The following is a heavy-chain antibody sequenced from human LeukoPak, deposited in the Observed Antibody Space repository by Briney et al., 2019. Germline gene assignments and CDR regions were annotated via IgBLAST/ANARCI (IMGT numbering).Heavy chain of an antibody. CDR3: ARNLEGQWLGLDY. CDR1: GFTSSSYG. D-gene: IGHD6-19*01. CDR2: IWYDGSNK. J-gene: IGHJ4*02. V-gene: IGHV3-33*01. Sequence: GGSLRLSCAASGFTSSSYGMHWVRQAPGKGLEWVAVIWYDGSNKYYADSVKGRFTISRDNSKNTLYLQMNSLRAEDTAVYYCARNLEGQWLGLDYWGQGTLVTVSS.